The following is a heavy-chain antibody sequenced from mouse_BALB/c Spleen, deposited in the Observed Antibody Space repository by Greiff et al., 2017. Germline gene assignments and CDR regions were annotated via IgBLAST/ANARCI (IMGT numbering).Heavy chain of an antibody. J-gene: IGHJ4*01. CDR2: TWWDADK. Sequence: QVTLKVSGPGILKPSQTLCLTCSVSGFSLSTSGMGVGWIRPPSGKGLEWLAHTWWDADKYYSPSLKSQLTISKDTSRNQIFLKITSVDTTDTATYYSARSLYYSSRCCAMDYWGQGTSVTVSS. CDR3: ARSLYYSSRCCAMDY. V-gene: IGHV8-8*01. D-gene: IGHD1-1*01. CDR1: GFSLSTSGMG.